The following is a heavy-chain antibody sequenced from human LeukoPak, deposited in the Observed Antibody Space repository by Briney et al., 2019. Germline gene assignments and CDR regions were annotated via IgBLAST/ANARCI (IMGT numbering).Heavy chain of an antibody. CDR2: INPSGGST. V-gene: IGHV1-46*01. CDR1: VYTFINYY. CDR3: ARHSLPGTTPFDY. D-gene: IGHD1-1*01. Sequence: ASVNVSCKASVYTFINYYIHWVRQAPGQGLEWVGIINPSGGSTTYAQKFQGRVSMTRDTSTSTVYMELSSLESDDTALYYCARHSLPGTTPFDYWGQGTLVTVSS. J-gene: IGHJ4*02.